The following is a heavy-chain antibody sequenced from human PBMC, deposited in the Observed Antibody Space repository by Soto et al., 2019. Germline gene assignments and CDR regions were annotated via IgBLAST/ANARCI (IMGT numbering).Heavy chain of an antibody. Sequence: QVQLQESGPGLVKPSQTLSLTCTVSGGSISSGGYYWSWIRQHPGKGLEWIGNTSYSETTDTNPSLKSPVTITLNTSKNRFSLALRAVTAATTAVYYCARGLITRTPAAAFDIWGQGTMVTVSS. CDR1: GGSISSGGYY. D-gene: IGHD1-7*01. J-gene: IGHJ3*02. CDR3: ARGLITRTPAAAFDI. CDR2: TSYSETT. V-gene: IGHV4-31*01.